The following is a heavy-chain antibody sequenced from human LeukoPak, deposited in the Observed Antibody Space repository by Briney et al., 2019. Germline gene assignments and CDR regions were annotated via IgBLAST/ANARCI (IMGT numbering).Heavy chain of an antibody. Sequence: SVKASCKASGGTFSSYAISWVRQAPGQGLEWMGRIIPIFGTANYAQKFQGRVTITADESTSTAYMELSSLRSEDTAVYYCARDGCSGGSCYPDKAYYYYYMDVWGKGTTVTVSS. D-gene: IGHD2-15*01. CDR2: IIPIFGTA. CDR3: ARDGCSGGSCYPDKAYYYYYMDV. CDR1: GGTFSSYA. J-gene: IGHJ6*03. V-gene: IGHV1-69*13.